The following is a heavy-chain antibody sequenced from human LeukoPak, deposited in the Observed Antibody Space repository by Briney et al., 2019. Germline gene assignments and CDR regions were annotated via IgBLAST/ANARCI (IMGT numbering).Heavy chain of an antibody. Sequence: GGSLRLSCVASGFTFSSYGMHWVRQAPGKGLEWVAVIAYDGSKKYYADSVKGRFTISRDTSENTLSLQMNSLRAEDTAVYYCARGGFDVWSGYRIDFWGQGTLITVSS. CDR2: IAYDGSKK. CDR3: ARGGFDVWSGYRIDF. D-gene: IGHD3-3*01. V-gene: IGHV3-30*03. J-gene: IGHJ4*02. CDR1: GFTFSSYG.